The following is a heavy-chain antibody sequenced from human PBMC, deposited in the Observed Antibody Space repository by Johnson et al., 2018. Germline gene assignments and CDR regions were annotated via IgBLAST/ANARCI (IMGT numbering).Heavy chain of an antibody. Sequence: EVQLVESGGGLVQPGRSLRLSCAASGFTFDDYAMHWVRQAPGKGLEWVSGINWNSGAIGYADSVKGRFTISRDNAKNSLYLQMNSLRAEDTAVYYCARDAGVGVDAFDIWGQGTMVTVSS. J-gene: IGHJ3*02. CDR2: INWNSGAI. CDR3: ARDAGVGVDAFDI. CDR1: GFTFDDYA. D-gene: IGHD1-26*01. V-gene: IGHV3-9*01.